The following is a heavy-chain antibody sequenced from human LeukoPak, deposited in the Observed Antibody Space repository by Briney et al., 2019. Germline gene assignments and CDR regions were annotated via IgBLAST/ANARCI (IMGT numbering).Heavy chain of an antibody. CDR2: INHSGST. V-gene: IGHV4-34*01. Sequence: PSETLSLTCAVYGGSFSGYYCSWIRQPPGKLLEWIGEINHSGSTNYNPSLKSRVTISVDTSKNQFSLKLSSVTAADTAVYYCARAPYCGGDCYAFFDYWGQGTLVTVSS. J-gene: IGHJ4*02. CDR1: GGSFSGYY. D-gene: IGHD2-21*02. CDR3: ARAPYCGGDCYAFFDY.